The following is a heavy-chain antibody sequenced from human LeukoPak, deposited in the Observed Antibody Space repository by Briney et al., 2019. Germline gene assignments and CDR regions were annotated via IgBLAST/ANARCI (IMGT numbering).Heavy chain of an antibody. D-gene: IGHD2/OR15-2a*01. CDR1: GGSISSYY. V-gene: IGHV4-4*07. CDR3: AGHHPRNTVDF. J-gene: IGHJ4*02. Sequence: SETLSLTCTVSGGSISSYYWSWIRQPAGKGLEWIGRIYTSGSTNYNPSLKSRVTISVDRSKNQFSLKLSSVTAADTAVYYCAGHHPRNTVDFWGQGTLVTVSS. CDR2: IYTSGST.